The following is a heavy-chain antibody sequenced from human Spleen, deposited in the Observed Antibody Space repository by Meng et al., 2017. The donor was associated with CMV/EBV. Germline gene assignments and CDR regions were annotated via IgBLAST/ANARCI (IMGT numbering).Heavy chain of an antibody. D-gene: IGHD5-24*01. CDR3: ARDNRRNGYSLFDY. J-gene: IGHJ4*02. Sequence: GESLKISCVASGFPFSTYAMSWVRQAPGKGLEWFSVLYSDGFTYYTDSVKGRFTISRDNSRNTLYLQMNSLRAEDTAVYYCARDNRRNGYSLFDYWGQGTLVTVSS. CDR1: GFPFSTYA. V-gene: IGHV3-53*01. CDR2: LYSDGFT.